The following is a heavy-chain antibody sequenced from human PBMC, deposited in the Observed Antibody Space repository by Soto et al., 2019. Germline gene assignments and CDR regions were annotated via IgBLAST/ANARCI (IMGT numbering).Heavy chain of an antibody. J-gene: IGHJ5*01. CDR2: VYYSGTT. V-gene: IGHV4-39*01. CDR1: GGSIRDSNYY. Sequence: QLQLQESGPGLVKPSETLSLTCTLSGGSIRDSNYYWGWIRQSPGKGLAWIGSVYYSGTTYYNPSLQRQATLAVDTSRDQFSLLLRSVTATDTAVYYCARHSGRFGIAGAGVDSWGQGTRVTVSS. CDR3: ARHSGRFGIAGAGVDS. D-gene: IGHD6-19*01.